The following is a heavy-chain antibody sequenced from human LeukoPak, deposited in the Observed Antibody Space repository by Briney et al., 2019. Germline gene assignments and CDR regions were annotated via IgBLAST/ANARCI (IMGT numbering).Heavy chain of an antibody. CDR1: GFTVSSNY. D-gene: IGHD3-3*01. CDR2: IYSGGST. V-gene: IGHV3-66*01. CDR3: ARSHCDFWSGSLLYFDY. J-gene: IGHJ4*02. Sequence: GGSLRLSCAASGFTVSSNYMSWVRQAPGKGLEWVSVIYSGGSTYYADSVKGRFTISRDNSKNTLYLQMNSLRAEDTAVYYCARSHCDFWSGSLLYFDYWGQGTLVTVSS.